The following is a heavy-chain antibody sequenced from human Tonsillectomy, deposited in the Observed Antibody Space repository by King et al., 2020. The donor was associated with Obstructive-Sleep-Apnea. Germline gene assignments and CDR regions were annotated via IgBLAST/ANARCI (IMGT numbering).Heavy chain of an antibody. CDR2: ISYDGSNK. CDR3: AKDGPVGAHFDY. Sequence: VQLVESGGGVVQPGRSLRLSCAASGFTFSSYGMHWVRQAPGKGLEWVAVISYDGSNKYYADSVKGRFTISRDNSKNTLYLQMNSLRAEDTAVYYCAKDGPVGAHFDYWGQGTLVTVSS. V-gene: IGHV3-30*18. CDR1: GFTFSSYG. D-gene: IGHD1-26*01. J-gene: IGHJ4*02.